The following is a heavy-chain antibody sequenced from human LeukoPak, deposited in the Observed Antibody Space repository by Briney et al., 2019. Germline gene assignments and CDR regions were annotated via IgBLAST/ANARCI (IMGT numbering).Heavy chain of an antibody. V-gene: IGHV3-30*02. J-gene: IGHJ4*02. CDR3: ARAPDTAMDNFDY. Sequence: GGSLRLSCEVSGFPLSNSGMHWVRQAPGKGLEWLTFIRYHGNDKYYADSVRGRFTVSKDNAKNTMYLQMNFLRPEDTAMYYCARAPDTAMDNFDYWGQGTLVTVSS. CDR1: GFPLSNSG. CDR2: IRYHGNDK. D-gene: IGHD5-18*01.